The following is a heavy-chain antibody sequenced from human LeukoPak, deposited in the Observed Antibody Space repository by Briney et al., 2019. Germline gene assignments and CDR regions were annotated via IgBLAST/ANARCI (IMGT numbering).Heavy chain of an antibody. Sequence: PGGSLRLPCAASGFTFSSYSMNWVRQAPGKGLEWVSSISSSSSYIYYADSVKGRFTISRDNAKNSLYLQMNSLRAEDTAVYYCARKSGGLDAFDIWGQGTTVTVSS. V-gene: IGHV3-21*01. CDR2: ISSSSSYI. J-gene: IGHJ3*02. D-gene: IGHD2-15*01. CDR3: ARKSGGLDAFDI. CDR1: GFTFSSYS.